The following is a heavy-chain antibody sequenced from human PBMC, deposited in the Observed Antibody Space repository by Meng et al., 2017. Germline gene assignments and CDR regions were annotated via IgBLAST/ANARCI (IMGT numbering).Heavy chain of an antibody. D-gene: IGHD3-10*01. V-gene: IGHV1-2*02. CDR3: ATTYYYGSGSYYQGDNWFDP. CDR2: INPNSGGT. CDR1: GYTFTGYY. Sequence: ASVKVSCKASGYTFTGYYMHWVRQAPGQGLEWMGWINPNSGGTNYAQKFQGRVTMTRDTSISTAYMELSRLRSDDTAVYYCATTYYYGSGSYYQGDNWFDPWAQGTLVTVSS. J-gene: IGHJ5*02.